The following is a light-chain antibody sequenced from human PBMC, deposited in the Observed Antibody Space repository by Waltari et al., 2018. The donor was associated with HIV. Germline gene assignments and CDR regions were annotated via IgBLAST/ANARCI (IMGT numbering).Light chain of an antibody. J-gene: IGLJ2*01. Sequence: QSVLTQPPSVSGAPGQRVTISCTGSSSNIGAGFEVHWYQQLPGTAPKLLVYDNTNRPSGVPDRFSGSKSGTSASLGITGLQAEDEADYYCQSYDSSRRGILFGGGTKLTVL. CDR3: QSYDSSRRGIL. CDR2: DNT. CDR1: SSNIGAGFE. V-gene: IGLV1-40*01.